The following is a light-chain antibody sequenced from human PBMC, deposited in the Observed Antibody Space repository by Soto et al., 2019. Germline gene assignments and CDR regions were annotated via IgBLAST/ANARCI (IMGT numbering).Light chain of an antibody. CDR2: EDN. J-gene: IGLJ3*02. CDR1: SGSIASNY. CDR3: QSYDDTNQV. Sequence: NFMLTQPHSVSESPGKTVIISCTRSSGSIASNYVQWYQQRPGSSPTTVIYEDNQRPSGVPDRFFGSIDSSSNSASLTISGLETEDEADYYCQSYDDTNQVFGGGTKLTVL. V-gene: IGLV6-57*01.